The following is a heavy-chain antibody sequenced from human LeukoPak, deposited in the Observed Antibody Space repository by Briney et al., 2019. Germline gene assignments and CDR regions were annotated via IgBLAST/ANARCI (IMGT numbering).Heavy chain of an antibody. V-gene: IGHV4-4*07. CDR2: IYTSGST. CDR3: ARGTNYDILTGYPTKYYYYYMDV. Sequence: PSETLSLTCTVSGGPISSYYWSWIRQPAGKGLEWIGRIYTSGSTNYNPSLKSRVTMSVDTSKNQFSLKLSSVTAADTAVYYCARGTNYDILTGYPTKYYYYYMDVWGKGTTVTVSS. D-gene: IGHD3-9*01. CDR1: GGPISSYY. J-gene: IGHJ6*03.